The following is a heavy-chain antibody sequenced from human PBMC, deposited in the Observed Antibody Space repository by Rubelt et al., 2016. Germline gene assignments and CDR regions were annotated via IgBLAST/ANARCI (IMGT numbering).Heavy chain of an antibody. Sequence: QVQLVQSGAEVKKPGASVKVSCKASGYTFTSYAMHWVRQAPGQRLEWMGWINAGNGNTKYSQKFQGRVNLTRDTSGSTAYMELSSLRSEDTAVYYCATIAVAGYHPATVFDYWGQGTLVTVSS. CDR3: ATIAVAGYHPATVFDY. D-gene: IGHD6-19*01. J-gene: IGHJ4*02. V-gene: IGHV1-3*01. CDR1: GYTFTSYA. CDR2: INAGNGNT.